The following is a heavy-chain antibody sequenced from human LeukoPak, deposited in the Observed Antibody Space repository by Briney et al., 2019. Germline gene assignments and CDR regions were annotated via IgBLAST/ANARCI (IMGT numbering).Heavy chain of an antibody. J-gene: IGHJ4*02. Sequence: PSETLSLTCTVSGGSISSSSYYWGWIRQPPGKGLEWIGSIFYSGSTYYNPSLQSRVTISVDTSKNQFSLKLSSVTAADTAVYYCARWYSSGWAFDYWGQGTLVTVSS. CDR1: GGSISSSSYY. D-gene: IGHD6-19*01. CDR3: ARWYSSGWAFDY. V-gene: IGHV4-39*01. CDR2: IFYSGST.